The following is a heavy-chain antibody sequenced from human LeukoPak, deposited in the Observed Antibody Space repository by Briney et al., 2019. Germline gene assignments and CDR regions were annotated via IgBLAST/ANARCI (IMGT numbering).Heavy chain of an antibody. D-gene: IGHD2-2*01. Sequence: GGSLRLSCAASGFSFSSYAMGWVRQAPGKGLEWVSAISGSGGSTYYADSVKGRFTISRDNSNNTLYLQMNSLRAEDTAVYYCAKDRAAAIGYYFDYWGQGTLVTVSS. V-gene: IGHV3-23*01. J-gene: IGHJ4*02. CDR3: AKDRAAAIGYYFDY. CDR1: GFSFSSYA. CDR2: ISGSGGST.